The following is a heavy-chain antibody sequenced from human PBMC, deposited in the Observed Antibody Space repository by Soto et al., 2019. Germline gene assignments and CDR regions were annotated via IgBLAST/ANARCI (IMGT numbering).Heavy chain of an antibody. CDR2: IYYSGST. V-gene: IGHV4-59*08. Sequence: SETLSLTCTVSGGSISSYYWSWIRQPPGKGLEWIGYIYYSGSTNYNPSLKSRVTISVDTSKNQFSLKLSSVTAADTAVYYCARRLQYYDFWSGDNWFDPWGQGTLVTVSS. J-gene: IGHJ5*02. CDR3: ARRLQYYDFWSGDNWFDP. CDR1: GGSISSYY. D-gene: IGHD3-3*01.